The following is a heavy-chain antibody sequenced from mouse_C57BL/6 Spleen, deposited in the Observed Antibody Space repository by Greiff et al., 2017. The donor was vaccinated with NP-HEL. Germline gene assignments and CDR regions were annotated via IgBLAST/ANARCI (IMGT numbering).Heavy chain of an antibody. CDR3: ARSITTVVATDWYFDV. Sequence: VQLQQPGAELVKPGASVKLSCKASGYTFTSYWMQWVKQRPGQGLEWIGEIDPSDSYTNYNQKFKGKATLTVDTSSSTAYMQLSSLTSEDSAVYYCARSITTVVATDWYFDVWGTGTTVTVSS. V-gene: IGHV1-50*01. CDR2: IDPSDSYT. CDR1: GYTFTSYW. D-gene: IGHD1-1*01. J-gene: IGHJ1*03.